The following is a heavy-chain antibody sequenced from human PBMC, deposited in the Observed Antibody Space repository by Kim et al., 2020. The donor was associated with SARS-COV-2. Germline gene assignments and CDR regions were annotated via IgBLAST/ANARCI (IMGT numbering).Heavy chain of an antibody. CDR3: ARGFRVQRWIQLWSTFDY. CDR2: INHSGST. V-gene: IGHV4-34*01. CDR1: GGSFSGYY. Sequence: SETLSLTCAVYGGSFSGYYWSWIRQPPGKGLEWIGEINHSGSTNYNPSLKSRVTISVDTSKNQFSLKLSSVTAADTAVYYCARGFRVQRWIQLWSTFDYWGQGTLVTVSS. J-gene: IGHJ4*02. D-gene: IGHD5-18*01.